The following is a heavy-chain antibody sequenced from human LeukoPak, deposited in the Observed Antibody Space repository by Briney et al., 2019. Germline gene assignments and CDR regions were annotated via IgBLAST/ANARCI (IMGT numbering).Heavy chain of an antibody. CDR3: AKDFQGKQWLVLGYFDY. J-gene: IGHJ4*02. CDR2: ISGRGGST. D-gene: IGHD6-19*01. Sequence: SGGSLRLSCAASGFTFSSYAMSWVRQAPGKGLEWVSAISGRGGSTYYADSVKGRFTISRDNSKNTLYLQMNSLRAEDTAVYYCAKDFQGKQWLVLGYFDYWGQGTLVTVSS. V-gene: IGHV3-23*01. CDR1: GFTFSSYA.